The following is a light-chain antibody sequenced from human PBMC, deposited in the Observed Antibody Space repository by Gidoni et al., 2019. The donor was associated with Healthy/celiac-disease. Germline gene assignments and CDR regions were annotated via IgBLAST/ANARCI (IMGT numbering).Light chain of an antibody. V-gene: IGLV3-1*01. J-gene: IGLJ2*01. CDR2: QDS. CDR3: QAWDSSTAVV. CDR1: KFGDKY. Sequence: SYELTQTPSESVSPEQTASPTCSGDKFGDKYACWYQQKPGQSPVLVIYQDSKRPSGIPERFSGSNSGNTATLTISGTQAMDEADYYWQAWDSSTAVVFGGGTKLTVL.